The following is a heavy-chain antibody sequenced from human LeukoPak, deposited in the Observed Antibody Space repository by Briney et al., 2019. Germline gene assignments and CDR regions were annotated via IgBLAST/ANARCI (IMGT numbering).Heavy chain of an antibody. CDR3: ASRGVSGFDY. CDR1: GFTFSSYS. J-gene: IGHJ4*02. Sequence: PGGSLRLSCAASGFTFSSYSMNWVRQAPGKGLEWVSSISSSSSYIYYADSVEGRFTISRDNAKNSLYLQMNSLRAEDTAVYYCASRGVSGFDYWGQGTLVTVSS. D-gene: IGHD1-1*01. CDR2: ISSSSSYI. V-gene: IGHV3-21*01.